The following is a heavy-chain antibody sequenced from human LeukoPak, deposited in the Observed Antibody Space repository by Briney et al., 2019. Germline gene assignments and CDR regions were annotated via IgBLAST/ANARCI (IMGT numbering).Heavy chain of an antibody. CDR3: ARDPYDSSGYQSYFQH. J-gene: IGHJ1*01. V-gene: IGHV4-59*01. D-gene: IGHD3-22*01. Sequence: PSETLSLTCTVSGGSISSYYWSWIRQAPGKGLEWIGYIYYSGSTNYNPSLKSRVTISVDTSKNQFSLKLSSVTAADTAVYYCARDPYDSSGYQSYFQHWGQGTLVTVSS. CDR1: GGSISSYY. CDR2: IYYSGST.